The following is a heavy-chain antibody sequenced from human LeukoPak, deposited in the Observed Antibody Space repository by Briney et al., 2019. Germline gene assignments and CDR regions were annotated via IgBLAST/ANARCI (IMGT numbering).Heavy chain of an antibody. D-gene: IGHD3-22*01. V-gene: IGHV1-8*03. CDR3: ARVGTYYYDSSGYYSRY. CDR2: MNPNSGNT. J-gene: IGHJ4*02. CDR1: GYTFTSYD. Sequence: ASVKVSCKASGYTFTSYDINWVRQATGQGLEWMGWMNPNSGNTGYAQKFQGRVTITRNTSISTAYMELSSLRSEGTAVYYCARVGTYYYDSSGYYSRYWGQGTLVTVSS.